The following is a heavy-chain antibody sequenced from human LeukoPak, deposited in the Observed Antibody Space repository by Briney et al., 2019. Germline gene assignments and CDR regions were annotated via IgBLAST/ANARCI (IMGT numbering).Heavy chain of an antibody. J-gene: IGHJ6*02. V-gene: IGHV3-66*01. CDR3: ARTPDCSGGSCYYFYGMDV. D-gene: IGHD2-15*01. CDR2: TYSGDST. CDR1: GFTVSSNY. Sequence: GGSLSLSCAASGFTVSSNYMSWVRQAPGKGLEGVSVTYSGDSTYYADSVKGRFTISRDNSKNTLYLQMNSLRAEDTAVYYCARTPDCSGGSCYYFYGMDVWGQGTTVTVSS.